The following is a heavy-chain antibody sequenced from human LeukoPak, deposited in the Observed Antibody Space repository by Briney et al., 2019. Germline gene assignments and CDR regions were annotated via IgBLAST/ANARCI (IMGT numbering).Heavy chain of an antibody. J-gene: IGHJ4*02. CDR2: INHSGST. CDR3: ALTAVAGDKIFDY. V-gene: IGHV4-34*08. CDR1: GFTFSSYA. Sequence: GSLRLSCAASGFTFSSYAMSWVRQPPGKGLEWIGEINHSGSTNYNPSLKSRVTISVDTSKNQFSLKLSSVTAADTAVYYCALTAVAGDKIFDYWGQGTLVTVSS. D-gene: IGHD6-19*01.